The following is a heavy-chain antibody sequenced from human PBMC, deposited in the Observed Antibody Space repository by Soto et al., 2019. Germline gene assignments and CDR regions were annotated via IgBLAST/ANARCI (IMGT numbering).Heavy chain of an antibody. CDR1: GGTFSSYA. CDR3: ARDAGTTIPKRVRYYGMDV. CDR2: IIPIFGTA. V-gene: IGHV1-69*13. J-gene: IGHJ6*01. D-gene: IGHD1-1*01. Sequence: RPSVKVSCKASGGTFSSYAISWVRQAPGQGLEWMGGIIPIFGTANYAQKFQGRVTITADDSTSTAYMELSSLRSEDTAVYYCARDAGTTIPKRVRYYGMDVWGQGPTVKVSS.